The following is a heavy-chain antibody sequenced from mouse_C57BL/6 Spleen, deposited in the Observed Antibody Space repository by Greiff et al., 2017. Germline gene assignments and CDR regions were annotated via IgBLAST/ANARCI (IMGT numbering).Heavy chain of an antibody. D-gene: IGHD2-1*01. CDR3: ARRGYYGNSWYFDV. Sequence: VQLQQPGAELVKPRASVKLSCKASGYTFTSYWMHWVKQRPGQGLEWIGMIHPNSGSTNYNEKFKSKATLTVDKSSSTAYMQLSSLTSEDSAVYYCARRGYYGNSWYFDVWGTGTTVTVSS. CDR2: IHPNSGST. J-gene: IGHJ1*03. CDR1: GYTFTSYW. V-gene: IGHV1-64*01.